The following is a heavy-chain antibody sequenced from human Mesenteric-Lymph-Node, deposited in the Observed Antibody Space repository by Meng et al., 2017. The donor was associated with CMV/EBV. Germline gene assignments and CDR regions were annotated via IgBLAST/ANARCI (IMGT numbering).Heavy chain of an antibody. CDR3: ARVGSSGDLEYFDY. Sequence: SVKVSCKASGGTFSSYAISWVRQAPGQGLEWMGGIIPILGIANYAQKFQGRVTITADKSTSTAYMELSSLRSEDTAVYYCARVGSSGDLEYFDYWGQGTLVTVSS. D-gene: IGHD3-22*01. J-gene: IGHJ4*02. CDR1: GGTFSSYA. CDR2: IIPILGIA. V-gene: IGHV1-69*10.